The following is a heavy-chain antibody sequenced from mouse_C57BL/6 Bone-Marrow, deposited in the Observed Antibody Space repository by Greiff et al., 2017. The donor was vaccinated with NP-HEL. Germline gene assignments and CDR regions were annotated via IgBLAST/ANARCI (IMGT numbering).Heavy chain of an antibody. CDR2: IYPSDSET. J-gene: IGHJ2*01. Sequence: VQLQQPGAELVRPGSSVKLSCKASGYTFTSYWMDWVKQRPGQGLEWIGNIYPSDSETHYNQKFKDKATLTVDKSSSTAYMQLSSLTSEDSAVYYCARGSIYRYFDYWGQGTTLTVSS. CDR1: GYTFTSYW. V-gene: IGHV1-61*01. CDR3: ARGSIYRYFDY.